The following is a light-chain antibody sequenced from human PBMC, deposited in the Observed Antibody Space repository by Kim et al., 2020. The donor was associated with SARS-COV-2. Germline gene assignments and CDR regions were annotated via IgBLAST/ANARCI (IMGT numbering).Light chain of an antibody. CDR3: QAWDSSTVV. J-gene: IGLJ1*01. Sequence: SYELTQPPSVSVSPGQTATITCSGDKLGDKYVCWYQQKPGQSPVLVIFEDTKRPSVIPERFSASNSGNTATLTISGTQAMDEADYHCQAWDSSTVVFGTGTKVTVL. V-gene: IGLV3-1*01. CDR2: EDT. CDR1: KLGDKY.